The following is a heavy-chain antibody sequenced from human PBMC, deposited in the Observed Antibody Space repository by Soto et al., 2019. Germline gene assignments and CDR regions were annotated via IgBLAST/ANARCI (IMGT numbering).Heavy chain of an antibody. CDR2: IYYSVST. J-gene: IGHJ4*02. CDR1: GGSISSGGYY. CDR3: VRWVGATSFDY. D-gene: IGHD1-26*01. V-gene: IGHV4-31*03. Sequence: QVQLQESGPGLVKPSQTLSLTCTVSGGSISSGGYYWSWIRQHPGKGLEWIGYIYYSVSTYYNTSLKRRCTISVDTSKNQFSLKLSSVTAADTAVYYCVRWVGATSFDYWGQGTLVTVSS.